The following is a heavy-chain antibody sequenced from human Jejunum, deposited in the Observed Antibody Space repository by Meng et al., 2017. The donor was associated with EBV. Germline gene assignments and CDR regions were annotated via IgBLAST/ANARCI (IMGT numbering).Heavy chain of an antibody. CDR2: IKSKTYGEAT. CDR3: TTGVAWGFDF. V-gene: IGHV3-15*01. CDR1: GFTFTNAW. Sequence: EVQLVESGGGLVKPGGSLRLCSRASGFTFNDAWTAAGFTFTNAWMSWVRQAPGKGLEWGGRIKSKTYGEATDYAAPVKGRFTISRDDSTNTVYLQMNSLKTEDTAVYYCTTGVAWGFDFCGRGTLSIVSS. J-gene: IGHJ4*02. D-gene: IGHD7-27*01.